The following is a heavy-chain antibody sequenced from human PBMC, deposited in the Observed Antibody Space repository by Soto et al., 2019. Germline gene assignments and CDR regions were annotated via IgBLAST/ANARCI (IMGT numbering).Heavy chain of an antibody. CDR1: GGSISSGGYY. J-gene: IGHJ3*02. CDR2: IYYSGST. V-gene: IGHV4-31*03. CDR3: ARDESDPDAFDI. Sequence: QVQLQESGPGLVKPSQTLSLTCTVSGGSISSGGYYWSWIRQNPGKGLEWIGYIYYSGSTNYNPSLKSRVTISVDTSKNQFSLKLSSVTAADTAVYYCARDESDPDAFDIWGQGTMVTVSS.